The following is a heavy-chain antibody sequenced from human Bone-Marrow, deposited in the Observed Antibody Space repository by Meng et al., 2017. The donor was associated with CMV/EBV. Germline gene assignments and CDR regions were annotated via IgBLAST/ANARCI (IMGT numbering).Heavy chain of an antibody. CDR2: IYHSGST. CDR3: ARYTFGGVRVYYYGMDV. D-gene: IGHD3-16*01. V-gene: IGHV4-38-2*02. CDR1: GYSISSGYY. J-gene: IGHJ6*02. Sequence: SETLSLTCTVSGYSISSGYYWGWIRQPPGKGLEWIGSIYHSGSTYYNPSLKSRVTISVDTSKNQFSLKLSSVTAADTAVYYCARYTFGGVRVYYYGMDVWGQGTTVPVSS.